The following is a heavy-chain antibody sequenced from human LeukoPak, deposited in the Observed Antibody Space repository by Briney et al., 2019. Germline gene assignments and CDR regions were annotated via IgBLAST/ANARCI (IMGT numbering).Heavy chain of an antibody. D-gene: IGHD2-8*01. Sequence: GGSLRLSCAGSGFTFSDYYMSWTRQAQGKGLEGVSYISSSGSTIYYADSVKGRFTISRDNAKNSLYLQMNSLRAEDTAVYYCARDVSYYGMDVWGQGTTVTVSS. V-gene: IGHV3-11*01. CDR1: GFTFSDYY. J-gene: IGHJ6*02. CDR3: ARDVSYYGMDV. CDR2: ISSSGSTI.